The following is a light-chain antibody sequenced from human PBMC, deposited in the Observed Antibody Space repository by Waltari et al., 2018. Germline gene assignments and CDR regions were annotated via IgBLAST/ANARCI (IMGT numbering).Light chain of an antibody. Sequence: DIQMTQSPSTLSASVGDRVTITCRASQSISSWLAWYQQKPGKAPKLLIYKASSVERGVPSRFCGSGSVTEFTLTISSLQPDDFATYYCQQYNSYSYTFGQGTKLEIK. J-gene: IGKJ2*01. V-gene: IGKV1-5*03. CDR1: QSISSW. CDR3: QQYNSYSYT. CDR2: KAS.